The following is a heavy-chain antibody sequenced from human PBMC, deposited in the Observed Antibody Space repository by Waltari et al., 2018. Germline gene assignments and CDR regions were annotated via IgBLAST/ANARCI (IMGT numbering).Heavy chain of an antibody. Sequence: QVQLQESGPGLVKPSETLSLTCTVSGGSISSYYWSWIRQPPGKGLEWIGYMYYSGSTNYNPSLKSRVTISVDTSKNQFSLKLSSVTAADTAVYYCARLLGYCTGGVCYDAFDIWGQGTMVTVSS. J-gene: IGHJ3*02. CDR2: MYYSGST. CDR3: ARLLGYCTGGVCYDAFDI. D-gene: IGHD2-8*02. V-gene: IGHV4-59*01. CDR1: GGSISSYY.